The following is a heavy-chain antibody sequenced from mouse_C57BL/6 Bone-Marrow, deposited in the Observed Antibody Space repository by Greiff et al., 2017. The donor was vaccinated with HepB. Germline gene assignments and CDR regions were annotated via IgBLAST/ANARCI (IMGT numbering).Heavy chain of an antibody. V-gene: IGHV1-18*01. Sequence: EVQLQQSGPELVKPGASVKIPCKASGYTLTDYNMDWVKQSHGKSLEWIGDINPNNGGTIYNQKFKGKATLTVDKSSSTAYMELRSLTSEDTAVYYTAMCYYGSSASWYFDVWGTGTTLTVSS. CDR1: GYTLTDYN. D-gene: IGHD1-1*01. CDR3: AMCYYGSSASWYFDV. J-gene: IGHJ1*03. CDR2: INPNNGGT.